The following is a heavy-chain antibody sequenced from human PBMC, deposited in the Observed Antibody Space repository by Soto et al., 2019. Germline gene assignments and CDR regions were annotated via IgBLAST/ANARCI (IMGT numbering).Heavy chain of an antibody. V-gene: IGHV4-31*03. CDR2: IYYSGST. CDR3: ASHHYDSSGYYAHEYFQH. J-gene: IGHJ1*01. CDR1: GGSISSGGYY. Sequence: QVQLQESGPGLVKPSQTLSLTCTVSGGSISSGGYYWSWIRQHPGKGLEWIGYIYYSGSTYYNPSLKSRVTISVDTSKNQFSLKLSSVTAADTAVYYWASHHYDSSGYYAHEYFQHWGQGTLVTVSS. D-gene: IGHD3-22*01.